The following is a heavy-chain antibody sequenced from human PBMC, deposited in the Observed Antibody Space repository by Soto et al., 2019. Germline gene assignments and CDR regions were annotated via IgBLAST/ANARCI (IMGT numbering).Heavy chain of an antibody. V-gene: IGHV4-61*01. CDR1: GDSVNSGSYY. D-gene: IGHD5-18*01. J-gene: IGHJ4*02. Sequence: QVQLQESGPGLVNPSETLSLTCTVAGDSVNSGSYYWTWVRQPPGKGLECIGYISYSGSTNYNPSLHSRVTISIDTSKNQFSLKLTSVTAADTAFYFCARDIRGYSRAFDFWGQGTLVTVSA. CDR2: ISYSGST. CDR3: ARDIRGYSRAFDF.